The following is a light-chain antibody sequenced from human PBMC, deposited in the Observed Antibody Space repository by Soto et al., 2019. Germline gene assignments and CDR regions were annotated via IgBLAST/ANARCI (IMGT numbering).Light chain of an antibody. CDR1: QSVSSK. V-gene: IGKV3-15*01. J-gene: IGKJ1*01. Sequence: EIVMTQSPGTLAVSPGERATLSGRGSQSVSSKLAWYQQKGGQAPRLLTYDAPTRATGVPARFSGSGSGTEFTLTISSLPSEDFAVYYCHHYSHWPSETFTQGTNADIK. CDR2: DAP. CDR3: HHYSHWPSET.